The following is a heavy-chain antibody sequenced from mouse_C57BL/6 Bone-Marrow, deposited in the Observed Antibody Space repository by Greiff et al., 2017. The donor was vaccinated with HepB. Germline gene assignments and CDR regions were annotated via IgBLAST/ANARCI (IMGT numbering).Heavy chain of an antibody. CDR1: GYTFTEYT. CDR3: ARHEANSAWFAY. Sequence: QVQLKESGAELVKPGASVKLSCKASGYTFTEYTIHWVKQRSGQGLEWIGWFYPGSGSIKYNERFKDKATLTADKSSSTVYMELSRLTSEDSAVYFCARHEANSAWFAYWGQGTLVTVSA. D-gene: IGHD4-1*01. V-gene: IGHV1-62-2*01. J-gene: IGHJ3*01. CDR2: FYPGSGSI.